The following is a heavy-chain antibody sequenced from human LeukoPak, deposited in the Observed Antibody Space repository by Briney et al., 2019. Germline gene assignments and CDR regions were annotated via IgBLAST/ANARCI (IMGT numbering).Heavy chain of an antibody. V-gene: IGHV4-61*02. CDR2: IYTSGST. CDR3: ARGAIYYYGSSGYYYYFDY. J-gene: IGHJ4*02. Sequence: SETLSLTCTVSGGSISSGSYYWSWIRQPAGKGLEWIGRIYTSGSTNYNPSLKSRVTISVDTSKNQFSLKLSSVTAADTAVYYCARGAIYYYGSSGYYYYFDYWGQGTLVTVPS. CDR1: GGSISSGSYY. D-gene: IGHD3-22*01.